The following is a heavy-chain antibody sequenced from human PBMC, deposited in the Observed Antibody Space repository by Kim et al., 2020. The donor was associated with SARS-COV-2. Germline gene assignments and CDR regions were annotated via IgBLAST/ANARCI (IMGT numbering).Heavy chain of an antibody. CDR1: GLTFINYG. CDR3: AKGAVLTGIDHDY. D-gene: IGHD3-9*01. J-gene: IGHJ4*02. Sequence: GGSLSLSCAAFGLTFINYGMHWVRPAPGKGLEWVAAILHDGSKMYYADSVKGRFTISRDNPKSTLYLQMSSLRAEDTAVYYCAKGAVLTGIDHDYWGQGTQVTVAS. CDR2: ILHDGSKM. V-gene: IGHV3-30*18.